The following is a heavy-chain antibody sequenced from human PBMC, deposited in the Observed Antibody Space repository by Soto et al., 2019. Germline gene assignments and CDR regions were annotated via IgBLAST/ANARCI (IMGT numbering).Heavy chain of an antibody. V-gene: IGHV1-18*01. D-gene: IGHD3-22*01. J-gene: IGHJ4*02. Sequence: ASVKVSCKASGYRFTSYGIGWVRQAPGQGLEWMGWINAHNGNTNYAQKLQGRVTISADKSTTTAYMELSGLTSEDTAVYYCARGPDYEGYFDYWGRGTLVTVSS. CDR2: INAHNGNT. CDR3: ARGPDYEGYFDY. CDR1: GYRFTSYG.